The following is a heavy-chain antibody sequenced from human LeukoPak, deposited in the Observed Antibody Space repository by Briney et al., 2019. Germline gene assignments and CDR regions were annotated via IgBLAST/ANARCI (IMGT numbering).Heavy chain of an antibody. CDR1: SGSISSDY. CDR3: ARVRQLRLFYFAS. D-gene: IGHD5-18*01. V-gene: IGHV4-59*01. Sequence: PSETLSLTCTVSSGSISSDYWSWIRQPPGKGLEWIGYIYYSGSTNYNPSLKSRVTISVDTSKNQFSLKLTSVTAADTAVYYCARVRQLRLFYFASWGQGTLVTVSS. J-gene: IGHJ4*02. CDR2: IYYSGST.